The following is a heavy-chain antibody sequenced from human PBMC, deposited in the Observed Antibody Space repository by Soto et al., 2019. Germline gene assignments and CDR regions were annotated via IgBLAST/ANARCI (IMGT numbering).Heavy chain of an antibody. Sequence: GASVKVSCRASGYTVSSYGISWVRQAPGQGLEWMGWLNTYNGNTHYQEKLQGRITMTTDTSTSTVYMELRSLRSDDTAVYYCVIRGPMAIYFDYWGQGTPVTVSS. CDR1: GYTVSSYG. J-gene: IGHJ4*02. CDR2: LNTYNGNT. V-gene: IGHV1-18*04. D-gene: IGHD3-10*01. CDR3: VIRGPMAIYFDY.